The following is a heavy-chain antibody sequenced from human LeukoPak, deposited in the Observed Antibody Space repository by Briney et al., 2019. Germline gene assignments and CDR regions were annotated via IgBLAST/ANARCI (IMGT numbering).Heavy chain of an antibody. D-gene: IGHD6-19*01. V-gene: IGHV3-30*18. Sequence: PGGSLRLSCAASGFTFSSYGMHWVRQAPGKGLEWVAVISYDGSNKYYADSVKGRFTISRDNSKNTLYLRMNSLRAEDTAVYYCAKEYSSGWYYFDYWGQGTLVTVSS. CDR1: GFTFSSYG. CDR2: ISYDGSNK. J-gene: IGHJ4*02. CDR3: AKEYSSGWYYFDY.